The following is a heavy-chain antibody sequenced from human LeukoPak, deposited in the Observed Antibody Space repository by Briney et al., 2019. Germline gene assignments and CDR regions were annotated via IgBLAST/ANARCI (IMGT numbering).Heavy chain of an antibody. V-gene: IGHV3-7*01. CDR2: IKQDGSEK. J-gene: IGHJ4*02. D-gene: IGHD4-11*01. Sequence: GGSLRLSCAASGFTFSSYWMSWVRQAPGKGLEWVANIKQDGSEKYYVDSVEGRFTISRGNAKNSLYLQMNSLRAEDTAVYYCARDLAVFDYSNYGDYWGQGTLVTVSS. CDR3: ARDLAVFDYSNYGDY. CDR1: GFTFSSYW.